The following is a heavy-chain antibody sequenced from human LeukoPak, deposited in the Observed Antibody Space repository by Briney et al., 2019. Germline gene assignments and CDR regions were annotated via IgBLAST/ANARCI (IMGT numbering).Heavy chain of an antibody. J-gene: IGHJ4*02. V-gene: IGHV4-59*08. CDR1: GDSISTYY. D-gene: IGHD4-17*01. CDR3: ARHMDSGDYPFEY. CDR2: INSYGTT. Sequence: SETLSLTWTVSGDSISTYYWSWIRQTPGKGLEWIAYINSYGTTSYNPSLNSRVTISVDTSKNQFSLKLSSVIAADTAVYYCARHMDSGDYPFEYWGQGTLVTVSS.